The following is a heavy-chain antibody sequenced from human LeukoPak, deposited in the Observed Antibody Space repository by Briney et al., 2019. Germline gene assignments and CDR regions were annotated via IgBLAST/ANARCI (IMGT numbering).Heavy chain of an antibody. CDR2: ISWNSGSI. J-gene: IGHJ4*02. Sequence: PGGSLRLSCAASGFTFDDYAMHWVRHAPGKGLEWVSGISWNSGSIGYADSVKGRFTISRDNAKNSLYLQMNSLRAEDTALYYCAKDKAMVRGLFDYWGQGTLVTVSS. CDR1: GFTFDDYA. V-gene: IGHV3-9*01. CDR3: AKDKAMVRGLFDY. D-gene: IGHD3-10*01.